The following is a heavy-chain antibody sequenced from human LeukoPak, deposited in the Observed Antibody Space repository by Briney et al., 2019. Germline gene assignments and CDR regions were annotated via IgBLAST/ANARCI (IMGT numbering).Heavy chain of an antibody. V-gene: IGHV3-7*01. CDR3: ARYYDSSGYYYQLYNWFDP. J-gene: IGHJ5*02. CDR2: IKQDGSEK. D-gene: IGHD3-22*01. CDR1: GGSISSSNW. Sequence: PSETLSLTCAVSGGSISSSNWWSWVRQPPGKGLEWVANIKQDGSEKYYVDSVKGRFTISRDNAKNSLYLQMNSLRAEDTAVYYCARYYDSSGYYYQLYNWFDPWGQGTLVTVSS.